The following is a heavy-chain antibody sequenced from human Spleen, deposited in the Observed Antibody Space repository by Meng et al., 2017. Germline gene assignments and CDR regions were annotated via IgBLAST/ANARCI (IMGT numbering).Heavy chain of an antibody. CDR2: IKSKPDGETI. J-gene: IGHJ6*02. D-gene: IGHD4-17*01. Sequence: GESLKISCEGSGFTFSNAYMTWVRQVPGKRLEWVGRIKSKPDGETIDYAAPVKGRFTISRDDSRNTVYLQMNSLRAEDTAVYYCAREDYGDYDEMDVWGQGTTVTVSS. CDR3: AREDYGDYDEMDV. CDR1: GFTFSNAY. V-gene: IGHV3-15*01.